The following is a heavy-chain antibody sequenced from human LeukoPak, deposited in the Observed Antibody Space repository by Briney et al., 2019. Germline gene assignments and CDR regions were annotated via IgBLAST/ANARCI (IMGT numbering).Heavy chain of an antibody. V-gene: IGHV6-1*01. Sequence: SQTLSLTCAISGDSVSSKTVAWNWIRQSPSRGLEWLGKTAYRSRWFTDYAVPVKGRITINPDTSKNQFSLELNSVTPEDTAVYYCARARYRGPARPAIWFDPWGQGTLVTVSS. D-gene: IGHD6-6*01. CDR2: TAYRSRWFT. CDR3: ARARYRGPARPAIWFDP. CDR1: GDSVSSKTVA. J-gene: IGHJ5*02.